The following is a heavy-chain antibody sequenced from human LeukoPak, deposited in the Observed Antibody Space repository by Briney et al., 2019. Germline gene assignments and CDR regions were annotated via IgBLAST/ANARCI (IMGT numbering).Heavy chain of an antibody. CDR1: GYTFTSYG. CDR2: ISAYNGNT. J-gene: IGHJ4*02. V-gene: IGHV1-18*01. D-gene: IGHD3-22*01. Sequence: ASVKVSCKASGYTFTSYGISWVRQAPGQGLEWMGWISAYNGNTNYAQKLQGRVTMTTDTSTSTAYMELRSLRPDDTAVYYCASTSYYYDSSGYYYWGQGTLVTVSS. CDR3: ASTSYYYDSSGYYY.